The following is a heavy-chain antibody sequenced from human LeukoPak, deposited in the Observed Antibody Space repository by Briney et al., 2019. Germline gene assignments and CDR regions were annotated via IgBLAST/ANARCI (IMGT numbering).Heavy chain of an antibody. CDR1: GGSFSGYY. CDR2: INHSGST. V-gene: IGHV4-34*01. J-gene: IGHJ6*03. Sequence: SETLSLTCAVYGGSFSGYYWSWIRQPPGKGLEWIGEINHSGSTNYNPSLKSRVTISVDTSKNQFSLKLSSVTAADTAVYYCARRGGELRGLYYYYYYMGVWGKGTTVTISS. D-gene: IGHD1-26*01. CDR3: ARRGGELRGLYYYYYYMGV.